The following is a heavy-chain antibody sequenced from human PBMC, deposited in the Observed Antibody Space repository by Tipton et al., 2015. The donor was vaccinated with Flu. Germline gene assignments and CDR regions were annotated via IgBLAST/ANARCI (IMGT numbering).Heavy chain of an antibody. CDR1: GFTFTQYW. CDR2: IKQDGSEA. V-gene: IGHV3-7*01. CDR3: ARIGYRSSSFDY. Sequence: SLRFSCAASGFTFTQYWLSWVRQAPGKGLEWVANIKQDGSEARYVGSLKGRFTISRDSAKKSVHLQMNSLRAEDTAVYYCARIGYRSSSFDYWGQGTLVTVSS. D-gene: IGHD6-6*01. J-gene: IGHJ4*02.